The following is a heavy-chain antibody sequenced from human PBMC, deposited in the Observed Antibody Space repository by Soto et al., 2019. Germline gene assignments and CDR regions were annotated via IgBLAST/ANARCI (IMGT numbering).Heavy chain of an antibody. V-gene: IGHV5-51*01. Sequence: GQSLKISCKGSGYTFTNYWIGWVRQMPGKGLEWMVIIYPGDSDTKYNPSFQGHVTISADKSITTTYLQWSSLKASDTAIYYCAASILYYAMHVSDQGTTLTVSS. CDR2: IYPGDSDT. J-gene: IGHJ6*02. CDR3: AASILYYAMHV. CDR1: GYTFTNYW.